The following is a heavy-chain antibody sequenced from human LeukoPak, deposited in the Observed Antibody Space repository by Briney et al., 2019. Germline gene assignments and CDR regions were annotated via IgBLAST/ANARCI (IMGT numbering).Heavy chain of an antibody. CDR3: ARGHVPAAMNYFDY. V-gene: IGHV1-69*13. Sequence: SVKVSCKASGGTFSSYAISWVRQAPGQGIEWMGGIIPIFGTANYAQKFQGRVTITADESTSTAYMELSSLRSEDTAVYYCARGHVPAAMNYFDYWGQGTLVTVSS. CDR2: IIPIFGTA. J-gene: IGHJ4*02. D-gene: IGHD2-2*01. CDR1: GGTFSSYA.